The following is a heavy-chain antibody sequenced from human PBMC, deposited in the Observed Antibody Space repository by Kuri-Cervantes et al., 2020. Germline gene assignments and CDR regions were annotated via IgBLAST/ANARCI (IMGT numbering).Heavy chain of an antibody. J-gene: IGHJ6*03. D-gene: IGHD2-2*01. Sequence: ASVKVSCKASGYTFTSYAMNWVRQAPGQGLEWMGWINTNTGNPTYAQGFTGRFVFSLDTSVSTAYLQWSSLKASDTAMYYCARIVVVPAAKAYYYMDVWGKGTTVTVSS. CDR1: GYTFTSYA. CDR2: INTNTGNP. CDR3: ARIVVVPAAKAYYYMDV. V-gene: IGHV7-4-1*02.